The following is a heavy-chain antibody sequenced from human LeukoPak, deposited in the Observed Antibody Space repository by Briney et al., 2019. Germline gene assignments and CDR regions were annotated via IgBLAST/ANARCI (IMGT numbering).Heavy chain of an antibody. D-gene: IGHD2-15*01. CDR1: GFTFHDYV. CDR3: ARDKTTAPTHWFDP. V-gene: IGHV3-43*02. CDR2: VNYGSTIR. J-gene: IGHJ5*02. Sequence: GGSLRLSCAASGFTFHDYVMHWVRQVPGRGLEWVALVNYGSTIRYYADSVKGRFTISRDNNKNFLYLEMNNLRTEDTAFYYCARDKTTAPTHWFDPWGQGTLVTVSS.